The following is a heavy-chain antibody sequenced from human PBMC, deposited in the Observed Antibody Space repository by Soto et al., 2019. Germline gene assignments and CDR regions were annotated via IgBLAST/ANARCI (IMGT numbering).Heavy chain of an antibody. D-gene: IGHD3-10*01. Sequence: PSETLSLTCAVSCGSISSSNWWSWVRQPPGKGLEWIGYIYYSGSTYYNPSLKSRVTISVDTSKNQFSLKLSSVTAADTARYYCARQGLGPLHGLVAVGGQGTTVTVSS. V-gene: IGHV4-4*02. CDR2: IYYSGST. CDR3: ARQGLGPLHGLVAV. J-gene: IGHJ6*02. CDR1: CGSISSSNW.